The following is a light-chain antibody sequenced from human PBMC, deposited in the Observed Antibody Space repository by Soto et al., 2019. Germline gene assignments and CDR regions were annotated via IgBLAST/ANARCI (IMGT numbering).Light chain of an antibody. CDR2: KAS. J-gene: IGKJ1*01. CDR1: QTISSW. CDR3: QLYDNSRRT. V-gene: IGKV1-5*03. Sequence: DIQMTQYPSTLSGSVGDRVTITCRASQTISSWLAWYQQKPGKAPKLLIYKASTLKSGVPSRFSGSGSGTEFTLTISRLEPEDFAVYYCQLYDNSRRTFAQGTKVDI.